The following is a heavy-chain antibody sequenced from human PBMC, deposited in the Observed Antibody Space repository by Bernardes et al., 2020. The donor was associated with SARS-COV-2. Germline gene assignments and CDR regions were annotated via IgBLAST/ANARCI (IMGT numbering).Heavy chain of an antibody. CDR2: ISIYGDAT. J-gene: IGHJ4*02. V-gene: IGHV3-48*01. Sequence: GGSLRLSCETSGIIFDHSAFNWVRQAPGKGLEWLAHISIYGDATYYSDSVKGRFTVSRDNARHSLSLQIYGLTVGDTAVYYCARGIETVDLWGQGTLVTVSS. CDR3: ARGIETVDL. D-gene: IGHD2-21*01. CDR1: GIIFDHSA.